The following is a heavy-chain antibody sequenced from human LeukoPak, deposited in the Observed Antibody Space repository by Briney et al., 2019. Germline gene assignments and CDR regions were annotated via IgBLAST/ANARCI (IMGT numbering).Heavy chain of an antibody. Sequence: PSETLSLTCTVSGGSISSYYWSWIRQPPGKGLEWIGYIYYSGSTNYNPSLKSRVTISVDTSKNQFSLKLSSVTAADTAVYYCARADTHSWYYYGSGSPPNWFDPWGQGTLVTVSS. J-gene: IGHJ5*02. D-gene: IGHD3-10*01. CDR2: IYYSGST. CDR1: GGSISSYY. CDR3: ARADTHSWYYYGSGSPPNWFDP. V-gene: IGHV4-59*01.